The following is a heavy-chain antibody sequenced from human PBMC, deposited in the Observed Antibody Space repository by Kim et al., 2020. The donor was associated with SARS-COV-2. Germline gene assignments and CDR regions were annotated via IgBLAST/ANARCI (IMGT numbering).Heavy chain of an antibody. D-gene: IGHD5-12*01. J-gene: IGHJ3*02. V-gene: IGHV1-2*02. CDR3: ARCGYSGYDFSQWLATRDAFDI. CDR1: GYTFTGYY. CDR2: INPNSGGT. Sequence: ASVKVSCKASGYTFTGYYMHWVRQAPGQGLEWMGWINPNSGGTNYAQKFQGRVTMTRDTSIRTAYMELSRLRSDDTAVYYCARCGYSGYDFSQWLATRDAFDIWGQGTMVTVSS.